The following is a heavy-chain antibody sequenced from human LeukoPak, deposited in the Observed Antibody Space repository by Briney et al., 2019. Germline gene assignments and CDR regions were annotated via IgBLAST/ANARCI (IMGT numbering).Heavy chain of an antibody. V-gene: IGHV3-30*04. CDR2: ISDDGSNK. CDR3: ARVAAAGRDSYYYYMDV. D-gene: IGHD6-13*01. CDR1: GFTFSSYA. Sequence: GGSLRLSCAASGFTFSSYAMHWVRQVPGKGLEWVAVISDDGSNKYYADSVKGRFTISRDNSKNTLYLQMNSLRAEDTAVYYCARVAAAGRDSYYYYMDVWGKGTTVTVSS. J-gene: IGHJ6*03.